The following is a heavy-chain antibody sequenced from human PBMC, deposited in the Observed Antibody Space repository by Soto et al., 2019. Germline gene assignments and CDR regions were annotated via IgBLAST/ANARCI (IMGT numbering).Heavy chain of an antibody. CDR3: ARRRRGSAIPFDY. CDR2: INHSGST. V-gene: IGHV4-34*01. J-gene: IGHJ4*02. CDR1: GGSFSGYY. Sequence: QVQLQQWGAGLLKPSETLSLTCAVYGGSFSGYYWSWFRQPPGKGLEWIGEINHSGSTNYNPSLKSRVTISVDTSKNQFSLKLSSVTAADTAVYYCARRRRGSAIPFDYWGQGTLVTVSS. D-gene: IGHD2-21*01.